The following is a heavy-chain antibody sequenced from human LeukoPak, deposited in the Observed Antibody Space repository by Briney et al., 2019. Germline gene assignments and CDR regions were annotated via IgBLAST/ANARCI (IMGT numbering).Heavy chain of an antibody. CDR3: ARDPTIYGDYGYYYYGMDV. V-gene: IGHV3-53*01. Sequence: GGSLRLSCAASGFTVSSNYMSWVRQAPGKGLEWVSVIYSGGSTYHADSVKGRFTISRDNSKNTLYLQMNSLRAEDTAVYYCARDPTIYGDYGYYYYGMDVWGQGTTVTVSS. J-gene: IGHJ6*02. CDR2: IYSGGST. D-gene: IGHD4-17*01. CDR1: GFTVSSNY.